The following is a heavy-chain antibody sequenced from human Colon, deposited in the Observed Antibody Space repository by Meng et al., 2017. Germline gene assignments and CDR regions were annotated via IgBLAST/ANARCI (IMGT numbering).Heavy chain of an antibody. D-gene: IGHD1-1*01. CDR1: GFSIRNHD. Sequence: VPPVVRGGGSVQPGGYLILSCAASGFSIRNHDCHLVRQAPGKGLGWGSRINSDGGGGTYADFVKGRFTISRDNSKSTLYLQMNSLRAEDTAVYYCANEGLPGVFFYWGQGTLVTVSS. CDR3: ANEGLPGVFFY. CDR2: INSDGGGG. V-gene: IGHV3-74*01. J-gene: IGHJ4*02.